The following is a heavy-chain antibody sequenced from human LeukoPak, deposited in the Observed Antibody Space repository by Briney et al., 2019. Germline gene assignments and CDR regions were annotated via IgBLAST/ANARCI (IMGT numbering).Heavy chain of an antibody. Sequence: PGGSLRLSCAASGFXFXSDAMXWXXXAPGXGLXXVXAISGSGGSTYYAXPVKGRFTISRDNSKNTLYLQMNSLRAEDTAVYYXAKESQWLVRGGIDYWGQGTLVTVSS. CDR1: GFXFXSDA. CDR2: ISGSGGST. D-gene: IGHD6-19*01. CDR3: AKESQWLVRGGIDY. J-gene: IGHJ4*02. V-gene: IGHV3-23*01.